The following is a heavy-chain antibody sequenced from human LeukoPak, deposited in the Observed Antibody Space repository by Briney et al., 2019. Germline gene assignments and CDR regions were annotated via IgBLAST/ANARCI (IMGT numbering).Heavy chain of an antibody. J-gene: IGHJ4*02. CDR3: AKGVVWEPRDYFDY. CDR2: ISSSGTTI. V-gene: IGHV3-11*01. Sequence: GGSLRLSCAASGFTFSDYYMSWIRQAPGKGLEWVSYISSSGTTIYYADSVKGRFTISRDNAKNSLYLQMNSLRAEDTAVYYCAKGVVWEPRDYFDYWGQGTLVTVSS. CDR1: GFTFSDYY. D-gene: IGHD2-8*02.